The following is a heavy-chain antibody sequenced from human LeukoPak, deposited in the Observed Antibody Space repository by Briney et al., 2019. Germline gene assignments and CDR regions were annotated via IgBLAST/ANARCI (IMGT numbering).Heavy chain of an antibody. D-gene: IGHD3-16*01. V-gene: IGHV4-34*01. CDR3: ARAVMDPSGAFDI. J-gene: IGHJ3*02. CDR1: GGSFSGYY. CDR2: INHSGGT. Sequence: PSETLSLTCAVYGGSFSGYYWSWIRQPPGKGLEWIGEINHSGGTNYNPSLKSRVTISVDTSKNQFSLKLSSVTAADTAVYYCARAVMDPSGAFDIWGQGTMVTVSS.